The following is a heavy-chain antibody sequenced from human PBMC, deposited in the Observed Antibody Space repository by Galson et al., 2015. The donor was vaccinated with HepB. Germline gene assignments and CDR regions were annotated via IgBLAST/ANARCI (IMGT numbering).Heavy chain of an antibody. V-gene: IGHV3-15*01. D-gene: IGHD6-13*01. Sequence: SLRLSCAASGFTFSNAWMSWVRQAPGKGLEWVGRIKSKTDGGTTDYAAPVKGRFTISRDDSKNTLYLQMNSLRAEDTAVYYCARDHEAAAGTVDYWGQGTLVTVSS. CDR1: GFTFSNAW. CDR2: IKSKTDGGTT. J-gene: IGHJ4*02. CDR3: ARDHEAAAGTVDY.